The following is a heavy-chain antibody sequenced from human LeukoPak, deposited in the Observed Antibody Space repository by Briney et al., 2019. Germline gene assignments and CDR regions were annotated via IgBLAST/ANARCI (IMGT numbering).Heavy chain of an antibody. J-gene: IGHJ1*01. CDR3: ASWVAGAGTVGYFQH. CDR2: INPNSGGT. CDR1: GYTFTGYY. Sequence: GASVKVSCKASGYTFTGYYMHWVRQAPGQGLEWMGRINPNSGGTNYAQKFQGRVTMTRDTSISTAYMELSRLRSDDTAVYYCASWVAGAGTVGYFQHWGQGTLVTVSS. D-gene: IGHD6-13*01. V-gene: IGHV1-2*06.